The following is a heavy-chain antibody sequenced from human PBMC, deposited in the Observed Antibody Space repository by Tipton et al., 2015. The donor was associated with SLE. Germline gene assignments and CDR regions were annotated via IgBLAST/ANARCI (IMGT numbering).Heavy chain of an antibody. Sequence: TLSLTCTVSGGSISSYYWSWIRQPAGKGLEWIGRIYTSGSTNYNPSLKSRVTMSVDTSKNRFSLKLSSVTAADTAVYYCAREGNCGGDCLNWFDPWGQGTLVTVSS. CDR3: AREGNCGGDCLNWFDP. V-gene: IGHV4-4*07. CDR1: GGSISSYY. J-gene: IGHJ5*02. D-gene: IGHD2-21*02. CDR2: IYTSGST.